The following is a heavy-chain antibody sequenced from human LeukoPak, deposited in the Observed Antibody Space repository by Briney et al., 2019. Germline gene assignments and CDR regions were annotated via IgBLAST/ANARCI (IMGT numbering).Heavy chain of an antibody. CDR3: AREEMATITSYFDY. CDR2: IYTSGST. J-gene: IGHJ4*02. D-gene: IGHD5-24*01. CDR1: GYSISSGSYY. Sequence: SETLSLTCTVSGYSISSGSYYWSWIRQPAGKGLEWIGRIYTSGSTNYNPSLKSRVTISVDTSKNQFSLKLSSVTAADTAVYYCAREEMATITSYFDYWGQGTLVTVSS. V-gene: IGHV4-61*02.